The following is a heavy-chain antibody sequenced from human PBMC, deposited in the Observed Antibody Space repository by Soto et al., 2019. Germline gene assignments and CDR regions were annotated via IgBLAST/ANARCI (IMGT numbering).Heavy chain of an antibody. CDR3: AKDNTGWSGSPIDY. V-gene: IGHV3-9*01. Sequence: EVQLLESGGDLIQPGGSLRLSCVASGITFGSRAMSWVRQAPGKGLEWVSGISWESGIIGYADSVKGRFTISRDNAKNFLYLQMDSLRAEDTALYYCAKDNTGWSGSPIDYWGQGTLVTVSS. CDR2: ISWESGII. J-gene: IGHJ4*02. D-gene: IGHD6-19*01. CDR1: GITFGSRA.